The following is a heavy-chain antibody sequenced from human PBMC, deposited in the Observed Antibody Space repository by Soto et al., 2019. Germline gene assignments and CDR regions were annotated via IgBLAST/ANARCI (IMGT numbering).Heavy chain of an antibody. CDR3: ARDFAP. CDR1: GFSFSSYW. Sequence: PGGSLRLSCAASGFSFSSYWMSWVRQVPGKGLQWVAIIKGDGSEKHHVDSVRGRFTISRDNAKNSLYLQMNSLRAEDTAVYYCARDFAPWARGTLVTVSS. CDR2: IKGDGSEK. J-gene: IGHJ4*02. V-gene: IGHV3-7*05.